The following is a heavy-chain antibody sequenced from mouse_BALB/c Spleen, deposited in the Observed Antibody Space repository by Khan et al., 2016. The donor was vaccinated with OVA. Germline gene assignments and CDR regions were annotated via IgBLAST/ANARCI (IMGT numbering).Heavy chain of an antibody. Sequence: EVQLVESGGGLVKPGGSLKLSCAASGFTFNNYAMSWVRQTPEKRLEWVATVSSGGSYTYYPDSVKGRFTISRDNAKNTLYLQMSSLRSEATAMYYCARQGGIYDGPFDYWGQGTTLTVSS. D-gene: IGHD2-3*01. CDR3: ARQGGIYDGPFDY. CDR2: VSSGGSYT. J-gene: IGHJ2*01. CDR1: GFTFNNYA. V-gene: IGHV5-9-3*01.